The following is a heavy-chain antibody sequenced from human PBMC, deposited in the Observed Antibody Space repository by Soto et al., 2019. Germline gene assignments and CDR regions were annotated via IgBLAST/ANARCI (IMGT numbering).Heavy chain of an antibody. CDR1: GYSFTSYW. V-gene: IGHV5-51*01. J-gene: IGHJ6*02. D-gene: IGHD6-19*01. Sequence: GESLKISCKGSGYSFTSYWIGWVRQMPGKGLEWMGIIYPGDSDTRYSPSFQGQVTISADKSISTAYLQWSSLKASDTAMYYCARQRSRSQWLEPYGMDVWGQGTTVTVSS. CDR2: IYPGDSDT. CDR3: ARQRSRSQWLEPYGMDV.